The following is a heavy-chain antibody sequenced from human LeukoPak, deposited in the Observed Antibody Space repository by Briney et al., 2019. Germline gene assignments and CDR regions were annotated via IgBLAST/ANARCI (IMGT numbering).Heavy chain of an antibody. V-gene: IGHV3-30*04. CDR2: ISFDGSVK. CDR3: VRGSDDYNRSGYYYHLGDY. CDR1: GFNFSSYA. Sequence: GGSLRLSCAASGFNFSSYAMHWVRQPPGKGPEWEAVISFDGSVKHYTDSVKGRFTISRDNSKNTLYLQMNSLRLEDTAVYFCVRGSDDYNRSGYYYHLGDYWGQGTLVSVSS. D-gene: IGHD3-22*01. J-gene: IGHJ4*02.